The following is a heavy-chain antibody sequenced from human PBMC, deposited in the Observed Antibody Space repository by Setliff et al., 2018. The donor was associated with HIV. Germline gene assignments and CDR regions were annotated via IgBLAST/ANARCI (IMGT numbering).Heavy chain of an antibody. Sequence: GESLKISCAASGFIFSKYSLSWVRQTPGKGLEWVSSLSGSSSYWKYADSVKGRFTISRDNAKNSLYLQMSSLRAEDTAVYYCAREIRAGNYPPYNYYFYMDVWGKGTTVTVSS. CDR3: AREIRAGNYPPYNYYFYMDV. J-gene: IGHJ6*03. CDR2: LSGSSSYW. D-gene: IGHD4-4*01. CDR1: GFIFSKYS. V-gene: IGHV3-21*01.